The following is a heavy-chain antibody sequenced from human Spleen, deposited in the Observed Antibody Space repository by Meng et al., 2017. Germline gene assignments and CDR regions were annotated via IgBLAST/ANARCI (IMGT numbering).Heavy chain of an antibody. J-gene: IGHJ4*02. D-gene: IGHD3-22*01. CDR1: GFTFSSYE. Sequence: GGSLRLSCAASGFTFSSYEMNWVRQAPGKGLEWVSYISSSGSTRYYADSVKGRFTISRDNAKNSLYLQMNSLRVEDTAVYYCARDSDYYDSSGYLDYWGQGTLVTVSS. V-gene: IGHV3-48*03. CDR2: ISSSGSTR. CDR3: ARDSDYYDSSGYLDY.